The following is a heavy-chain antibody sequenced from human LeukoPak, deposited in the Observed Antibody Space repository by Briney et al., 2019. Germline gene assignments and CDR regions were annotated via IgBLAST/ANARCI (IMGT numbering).Heavy chain of an antibody. CDR3: ARGGSQWLLPHFDF. J-gene: IGHJ4*02. Sequence: SQTLSLTCAISGDSVSSKNAAWNWIRQSPSRGLEWLGGTYYRSKWFNEYTVPVKTRISINPDTSKTQVSLQLNSVTPEDTAVYYCARGGSQWLLPHFDFWGQGILVTVSS. D-gene: IGHD6-19*01. CDR1: GDSVSSKNAA. CDR2: TYYRSKWFN. V-gene: IGHV6-1*01.